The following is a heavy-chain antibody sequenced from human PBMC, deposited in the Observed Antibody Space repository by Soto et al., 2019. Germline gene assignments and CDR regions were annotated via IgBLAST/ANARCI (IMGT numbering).Heavy chain of an antibody. J-gene: IGHJ3*02. Sequence: EVQLLESGGGLVQPGGSLRLSCAASGFTFSSYAMSWVRQAPGKGLEWVSAISGSGGSTYYADSVKGRFTISRDNSKNTRDLQMTSMRAEDTAVYYGAKDYYASSGYSTVGAFDIWGQGTMVTVSS. CDR3: AKDYYASSGYSTVGAFDI. CDR2: ISGSGGST. V-gene: IGHV3-23*01. CDR1: GFTFSSYA. D-gene: IGHD3-22*01.